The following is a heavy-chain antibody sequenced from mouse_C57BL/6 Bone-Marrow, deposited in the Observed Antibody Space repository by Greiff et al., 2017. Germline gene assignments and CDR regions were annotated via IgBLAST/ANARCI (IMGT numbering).Heavy chain of an antibody. J-gene: IGHJ2*01. D-gene: IGHD1-1*01. V-gene: IGHV14-4*01. CDR1: GFNIKDDY. CDR3: TPYYGLDY. CDR2: IDPENGDT. Sequence: VQLQQSGAELVRPGASVKLSCTASGFNIKDDYMHWVKQRPEQGLEWIGWIDPENGDTEYASKFQGKATITADTSSNTAYLQLSSLTSEDTAVYYCTPYYGLDYWGQGTTLTGSS.